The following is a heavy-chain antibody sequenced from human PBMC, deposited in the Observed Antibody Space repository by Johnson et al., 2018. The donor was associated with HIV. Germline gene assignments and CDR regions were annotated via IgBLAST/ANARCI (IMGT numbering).Heavy chain of an antibody. V-gene: IGHV3-30*18. J-gene: IGHJ3*02. CDR1: GFTFSSYG. CDR2: ISYDGSNK. D-gene: IGHD2-2*01. CDR3: AKGVVPAAADAFDI. Sequence: QVQLVESGGGVVQPGRSLRLSCAASGFTFSSYGMHWVRQAPGKGLAWVAVISYDGSNKYYADSVKGRFTISRDNSKNTLYLQMNSLRAEDTAVYYCAKGVVPAAADAFDIWGQGTMVTVSS.